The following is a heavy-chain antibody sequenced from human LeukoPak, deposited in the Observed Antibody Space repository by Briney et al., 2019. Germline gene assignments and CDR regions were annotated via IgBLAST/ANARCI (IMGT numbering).Heavy chain of an antibody. D-gene: IGHD3-10*01. Sequence: ASVKVSCKASGYTFTSYDINWVRQATGQGLEWMEWMNPNSGNTGYAQKFQGRVTMTRNTSISTAYMELRSLRSDDTAVYYCAVITMVRGVINWFDPWGQGTLVTVSS. CDR2: MNPNSGNT. J-gene: IGHJ5*02. CDR1: GYTFTSYD. CDR3: AVITMVRGVINWFDP. V-gene: IGHV1-8*01.